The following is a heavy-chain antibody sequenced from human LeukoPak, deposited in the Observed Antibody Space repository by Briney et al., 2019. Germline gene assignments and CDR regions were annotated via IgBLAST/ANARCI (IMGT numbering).Heavy chain of an antibody. Sequence: SGGSLRLSCAASGFPFSAYSMNWVRQVPGKGLEWVSSISSSSVYIYYADSVRGRFTISRDNARNSLYLQMNSLRAEDTAVYYCARRRDYSYYVALYYYMDVWGKGTTVTVSS. D-gene: IGHD4-11*01. CDR3: ARRRDYSYYVALYYYMDV. J-gene: IGHJ6*03. V-gene: IGHV3-21*01. CDR1: GFPFSAYS. CDR2: ISSSSVYI.